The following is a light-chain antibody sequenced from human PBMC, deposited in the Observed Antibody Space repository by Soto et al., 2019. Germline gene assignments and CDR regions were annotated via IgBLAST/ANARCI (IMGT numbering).Light chain of an antibody. J-gene: IGKJ3*01. CDR1: QSVSSY. CDR2: DAS. Sequence: EIVLTQSPATLSLSPGERATLSCRASQSVSSYLAWYQQKPGQAPRLLIYDASNRATGIPARFSGSGSGTDFTLIISSREPEDFAVYYCQQRSNWPPAFGPGTKVDIK. V-gene: IGKV3-11*01. CDR3: QQRSNWPPA.